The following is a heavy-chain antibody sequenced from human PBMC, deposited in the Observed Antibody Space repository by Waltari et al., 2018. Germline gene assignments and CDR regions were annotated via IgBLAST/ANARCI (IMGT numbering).Heavy chain of an antibody. CDR1: GFSFSGYS. CDR3: VSGGWGFYFDY. CDR2: ISSSTTYI. Sequence: EVQLVESGGGLVKPGGSLCLSCGASGFSFSGYSMHWVRQAPGEGLEWVSSISSSTTYIHYADSVKGRFTISRDNAKNSLYLQMNSLRVEDTAVYYCVSGGWGFYFDYWGQGTVVTVSS. D-gene: IGHD7-27*01. V-gene: IGHV3-21*01. J-gene: IGHJ4*02.